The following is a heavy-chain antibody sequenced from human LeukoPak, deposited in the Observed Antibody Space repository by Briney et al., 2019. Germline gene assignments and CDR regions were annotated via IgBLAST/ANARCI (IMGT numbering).Heavy chain of an antibody. J-gene: IGHJ3*02. CDR3: ARVGDGLNDAFDI. CDR1: GGTFSSYA. V-gene: IGHV1-2*02. D-gene: IGHD5-24*01. Sequence: SVKVSCKASGGTFSSYAISWVRQAPGQGLEWMGGIIPNTGGTNFAQSFQGRVTMTRDTSITTAYMELSRLRSDDTAVYYCARVGDGLNDAFDIWGQGTMVTVSS. CDR2: IIPNTGGT.